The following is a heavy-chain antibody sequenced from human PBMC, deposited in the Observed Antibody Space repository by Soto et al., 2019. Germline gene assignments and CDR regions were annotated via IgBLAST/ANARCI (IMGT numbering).Heavy chain of an antibody. D-gene: IGHD6-6*01. J-gene: IGHJ5*02. CDR2: ISGSGGST. CDR3: AKDRGRAARPELFDP. Sequence: EVQLLESGGGLVQPGGSLRLSCAASGFTFSRYAMSWVRHAPGKGLEWVSAISGSGGSTYYADSVKGRFTISRDNSKNTLYLQMNSLRAEDTAVHYCAKDRGRAARPELFDPWGQGTLVTVSS. V-gene: IGHV3-23*01. CDR1: GFTFSRYA.